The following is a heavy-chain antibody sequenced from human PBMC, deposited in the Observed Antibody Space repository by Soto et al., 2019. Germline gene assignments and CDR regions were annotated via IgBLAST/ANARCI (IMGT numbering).Heavy chain of an antibody. Sequence: ASVKVSCKASGYTFTSYDINWVRQATGQGLEWMGWMNPNSGNTGYAQKFQGRVTMTRNTSISTAYMELSSLRSEDTAVYYCARGHYDFLTGYYPRGPEPDYGGQGTLVTVS. CDR2: MNPNSGNT. CDR1: GYTFTSYD. V-gene: IGHV1-8*01. D-gene: IGHD3-9*01. CDR3: ARGHYDFLTGYYPRGPEPDY. J-gene: IGHJ4*02.